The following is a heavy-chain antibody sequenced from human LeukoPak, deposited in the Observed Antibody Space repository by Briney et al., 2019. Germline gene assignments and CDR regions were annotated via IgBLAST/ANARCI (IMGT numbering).Heavy chain of an antibody. D-gene: IGHD3-10*02. CDR2: ISSSGSTI. CDR1: GFTFSSYE. Sequence: GGSLRLSCAASGFTFSSYEMNWVRQAPGKGLEWVSYISSSGSTIYYADSVKGRFTISRDNAKNSLCLQMNSLRAEVTAVYYCAELGITMIGGVWGKGTTVTISS. CDR3: AELGITMIGGV. V-gene: IGHV3-48*03. J-gene: IGHJ6*04.